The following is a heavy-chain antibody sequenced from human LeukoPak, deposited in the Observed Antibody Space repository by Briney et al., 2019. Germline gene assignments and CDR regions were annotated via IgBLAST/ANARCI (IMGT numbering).Heavy chain of an antibody. J-gene: IGHJ6*02. CDR2: IYYSGST. V-gene: IGHV4-59*01. Sequence: SETLSLTCTVSGGSISSYYWSWIRQPPGKGLEWIGYIYYSGSTNYNPPLKSRVTISVDTSKNQFSLKLSSVTAADTAVYYCACRSHYYYYGMDVWGQGTTVTVSS. CDR1: GGSISSYY. D-gene: IGHD1-26*01. CDR3: ACRSHYYYYGMDV.